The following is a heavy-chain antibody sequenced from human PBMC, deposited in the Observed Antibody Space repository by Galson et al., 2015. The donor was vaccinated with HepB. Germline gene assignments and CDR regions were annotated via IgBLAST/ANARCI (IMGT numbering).Heavy chain of an antibody. D-gene: IGHD3-10*01. V-gene: IGHV1-18*04. CDR1: GYTFTSYA. CDR3: ARDFTPLLWFGAISPVEDV. CDR2: ISAYNGNT. J-gene: IGHJ6*02. Sequence: SVKVSCKASGYTFTSYAMHWVRQAPGQRLEWMGWISAYNGNTNYAQKLQGRVTMTTDTSTSTAYMELRSLRSDDTAVYYCARDFTPLLWFGAISPVEDVWGQGTTVTVSS.